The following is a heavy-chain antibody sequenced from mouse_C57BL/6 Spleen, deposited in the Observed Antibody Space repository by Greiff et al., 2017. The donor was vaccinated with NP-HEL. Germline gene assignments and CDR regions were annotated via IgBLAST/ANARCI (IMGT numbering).Heavy chain of an antibody. J-gene: IGHJ3*01. D-gene: IGHD1-1*01. CDR1: GYTFTDYN. CDR2: INPNNGGT. Sequence: EVQLQQSGPELVKPGASVKMSCKASGYTFTDYNMHWVKQSHGKSLEWIGYINPNNGGTSYNQKFKGKATLTVNKSSSTAYMELRSLTSEDSAVYYCARGEDYYGSSYEGFAYWGQGTLVTVSA. CDR3: ARGEDYYGSSYEGFAY. V-gene: IGHV1-22*01.